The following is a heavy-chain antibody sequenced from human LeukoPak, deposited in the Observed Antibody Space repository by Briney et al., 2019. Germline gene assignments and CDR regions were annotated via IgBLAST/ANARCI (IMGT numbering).Heavy chain of an antibody. D-gene: IGHD3-10*01. J-gene: IGHJ5*02. CDR1: GFNLISDW. Sequence: GGSLRLSCAASGFNLISDWMTWVRQAPGKGLEGVDNIKQVGGEKYYVDSVKGRFTISRDNAKNSLFLHMNSLRAEDTAIYFCVRGSSGIVIRGIAWAWFDPWGQGTLVTVSS. CDR3: VRGSSGIVIRGIAWAWFDP. CDR2: IKQVGGEK. V-gene: IGHV3-7*04.